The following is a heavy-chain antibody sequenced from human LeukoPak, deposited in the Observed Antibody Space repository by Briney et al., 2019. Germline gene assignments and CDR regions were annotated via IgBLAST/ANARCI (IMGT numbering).Heavy chain of an antibody. CDR3: ARASLLGPAAIRWFDP. V-gene: IGHV1-69*05. CDR1: GSTFSSYA. CDR2: IIPIFGTA. Sequence: ASVKVSCKASGSTFSSYAISWVRQAPGQGLEWMGGIIPIFGTANYAQKFQGRVTITTDESTSTAYMELSSLRSEDTAVYYCARASLLGPAAIRWFDPWCQGTLVTVSS. J-gene: IGHJ5*02. D-gene: IGHD2-2*02.